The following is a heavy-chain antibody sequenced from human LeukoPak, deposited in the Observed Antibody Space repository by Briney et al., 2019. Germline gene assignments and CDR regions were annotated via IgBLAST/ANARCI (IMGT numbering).Heavy chain of an antibody. D-gene: IGHD5-12*01. V-gene: IGHV4-34*01. Sequence: SETLSLTCAVYGGSFSGYYWSWIRQPPGKGLEWIGEINHGGSTNYNPSLKSRVTISVDTSKNQFSLKLSSVAAADTAVYYCARSRIYGGYVRYFDYWGQGTLVTVSS. CDR3: ARSRIYGGYVRYFDY. J-gene: IGHJ4*02. CDR1: GGSFSGYY. CDR2: INHGGST.